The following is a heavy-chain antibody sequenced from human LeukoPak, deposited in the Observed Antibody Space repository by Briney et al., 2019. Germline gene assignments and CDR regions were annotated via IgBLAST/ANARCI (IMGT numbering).Heavy chain of an antibody. CDR2: ISSDGHNR. CDR3: ARGGHVIFQFDH. D-gene: IGHD3-10*01. V-gene: IGHV3-30*19. J-gene: IGHJ4*02. Sequence: GGSLRLSCAASGFTFSSYGMHWVRQAPGKGLEWVAVISSDGHNRYYADSVKGRFTISRDNSKTTVYLQMNNLRSEDTAVYYCARGGHVIFQFDHWGQGILVTVSS. CDR1: GFTFSSYG.